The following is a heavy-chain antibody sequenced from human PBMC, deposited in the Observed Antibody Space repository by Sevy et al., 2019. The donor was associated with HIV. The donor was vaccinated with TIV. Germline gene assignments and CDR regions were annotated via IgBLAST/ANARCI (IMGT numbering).Heavy chain of an antibody. J-gene: IGHJ1*01. D-gene: IGHD3-22*01. Sequence: GGSLRLSCAASGFTFSSYGMHWVRQAPGKELEWVAVISYDGSNKYYADSVKGRFTISRDNSKNTLYLQMNSLRAEDTAVYYCAKAMTYYYDSSGYYSEYFQHWGQGTLVTVSS. CDR2: ISYDGSNK. CDR3: AKAMTYYYDSSGYYSEYFQH. V-gene: IGHV3-30*18. CDR1: GFTFSSYG.